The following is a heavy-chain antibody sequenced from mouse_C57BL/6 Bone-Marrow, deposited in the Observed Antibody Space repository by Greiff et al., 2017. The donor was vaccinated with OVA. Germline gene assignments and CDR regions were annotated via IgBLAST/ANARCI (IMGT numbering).Heavy chain of an antibody. V-gene: IGHV1-18*01. J-gene: IGHJ1*03. CDR2: INPNNGGT. CDR3: ARKAYYSNYDLYFDV. D-gene: IGHD2-5*01. Sequence: VQLQQSGPELVKPGASVKIPCKASGYTFTDYNMDWVKQSHGKSLEWIGDINPNNGGTIYNQKFKGKATLTVDKSSSTAYMELRSLTSEDTAVYYGARKAYYSNYDLYFDVWGTGTTVTVSS. CDR1: GYTFTDYN.